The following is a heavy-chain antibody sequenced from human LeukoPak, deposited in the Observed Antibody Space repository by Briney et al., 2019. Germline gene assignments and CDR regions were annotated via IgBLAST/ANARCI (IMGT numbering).Heavy chain of an antibody. Sequence: GGSLRLSCAACGFTFSSSPMSWVRQAPGKGLDWVSSISAAGPTYYADSVKGRFTISRDNSKNTLYLQMNSLRAEDTAVYYCARDANSLYCGGDCYYYGMDVWGQGTTVTVSS. V-gene: IGHV3-23*01. CDR3: ARDANSLYCGGDCYYYGMDV. CDR1: GFTFSSSP. D-gene: IGHD2-21*01. J-gene: IGHJ6*02. CDR2: ISAAGPT.